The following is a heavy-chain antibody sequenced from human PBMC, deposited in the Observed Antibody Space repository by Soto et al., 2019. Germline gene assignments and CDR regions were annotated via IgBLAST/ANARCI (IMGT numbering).Heavy chain of an antibody. V-gene: IGHV3-30*03. CDR1: GFTFSSYV. Sequence: QVQLVESGGGVVQPGRSLTLSCAASGFTFSSYVMHWVRQAPGKGLEWVARISHGGNNDYYADSVKGRFTISRDNSKNTLVRRINSLRAEDTAVYYCTSRILPSCGVDCSNFPFAPWCQGTLVTVSS. J-gene: IGHJ5*02. CDR2: ISHGGNND. D-gene: IGHD2-21*02. CDR3: TSRILPSCGVDCSNFPFAP.